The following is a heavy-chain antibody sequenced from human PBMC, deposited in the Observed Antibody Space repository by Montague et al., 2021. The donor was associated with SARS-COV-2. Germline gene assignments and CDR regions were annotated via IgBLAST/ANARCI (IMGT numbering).Heavy chain of an antibody. CDR2: INQSGRT. CDR3: ARRGSSVWGVTVSDELDY. Sequence: SETLSLTCAVYGGSFSGYYWSWIRQPPEKRLELIGEINQSGRTNNNPSLKSRVIISVDTSKNQFSLKLSSVTAADTAVYYCARRGSSVWGVTVSDELDYWGQGILVIVSS. CDR1: GGSFSGYY. J-gene: IGHJ4*02. D-gene: IGHD3-10*01. V-gene: IGHV4-34*01.